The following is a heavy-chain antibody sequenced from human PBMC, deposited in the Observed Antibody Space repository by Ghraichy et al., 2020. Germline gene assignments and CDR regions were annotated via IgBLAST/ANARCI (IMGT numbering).Heavy chain of an antibody. Sequence: GGSLRLSCAASGFIFSRYAMSWVRQAPGKGLEWVSSISANSVDTGYVDSVKGRFTISRDNSKNTLYLRMNSLRADDTALYYCAEAYCNGDNCYPIYWGQGTLVTVSS. V-gene: IGHV3-23*01. CDR1: GFIFSRYA. J-gene: IGHJ4*02. D-gene: IGHD2-15*01. CDR2: ISANSVDT. CDR3: AEAYCNGDNCYPIY.